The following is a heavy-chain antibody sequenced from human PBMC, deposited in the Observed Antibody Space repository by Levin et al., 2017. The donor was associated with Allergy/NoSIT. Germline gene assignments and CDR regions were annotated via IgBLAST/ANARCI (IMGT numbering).Heavy chain of an antibody. V-gene: IGHV1-18*01. J-gene: IGHJ6*02. Sequence: GGSLRLSCKASGYTFTSYGISWVRQAPGHGLEWMGWISAYNANTNYAQTLQGRVTMTTDTPTSTAYMELRSLRSDDPAVYYCARGDVYSSGWYGDYYYAMDVWGQGTTVTVSS. D-gene: IGHD6-19*01. CDR2: ISAYNANT. CDR3: ARGDVYSSGWYGDYYYAMDV. CDR1: GYTFTSYG.